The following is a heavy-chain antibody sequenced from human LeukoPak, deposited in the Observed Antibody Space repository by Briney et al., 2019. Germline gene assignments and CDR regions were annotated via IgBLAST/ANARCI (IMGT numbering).Heavy chain of an antibody. J-gene: IGHJ4*02. CDR2: ISGSGGST. V-gene: IGHV3-23*01. CDR3: APLITMIVVVPY. CDR1: GFTFSSYA. D-gene: IGHD3-22*01. Sequence: GGSLRLSCAASGFTFSSYAMSWVRQAPGKGLEWVSAISGSGGSTYYADSVKGRFTISRDNAKNSLYLQMNSLRAEDTAVYYCAPLITMIVVVPYWGQGTLVTVSS.